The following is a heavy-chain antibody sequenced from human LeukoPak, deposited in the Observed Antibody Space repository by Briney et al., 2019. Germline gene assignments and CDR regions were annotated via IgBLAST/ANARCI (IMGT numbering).Heavy chain of an antibody. V-gene: IGHV3-49*04. J-gene: IGHJ6*02. CDR1: GFTFGDYA. D-gene: IGHD3-3*01. Sequence: PGRSLRLSCTASGFTFGDYAMSWVRQAPGKGLEWVGFIRSKAYGGTTEYAASVKGRFTISRDASKSIAYLQMNSLKTEDTAVYYCTSGLRFVDYYYYYGMDLWGQGTTVTVSS. CDR3: TSGLRFVDYYYYYGMDL. CDR2: IRSKAYGGTT.